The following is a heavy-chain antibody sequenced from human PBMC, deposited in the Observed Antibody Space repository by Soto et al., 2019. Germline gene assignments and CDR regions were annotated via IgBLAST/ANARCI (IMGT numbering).Heavy chain of an antibody. CDR3: AREGGSYYRTLDP. J-gene: IGHJ5*02. CDR2: ISYDGSNK. Sequence: QVQLVESGGGVVQPGRSLRLSCAASGFTFSSYAMHWVRQAPGKGLEWVAVISYDGSNKYYADSVKGRFTISRDNSKNTLNLQMNSLRAEDTAVYYCAREGGSYYRTLDPWGQGTLVTVSS. V-gene: IGHV3-30-3*01. D-gene: IGHD1-26*01. CDR1: GFTFSSYA.